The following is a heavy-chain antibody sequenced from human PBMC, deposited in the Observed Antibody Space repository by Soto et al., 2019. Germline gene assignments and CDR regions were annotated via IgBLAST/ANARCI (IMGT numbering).Heavy chain of an antibody. CDR3: AMDYCSSTSCYRDY. CDR1: GGTFSSYT. D-gene: IGHD2-2*02. J-gene: IGHJ4*02. V-gene: IGHV1-69*02. Sequence: QVQLVQSGAEVKKPGSSVKVSCKASGGTFSSYTITWVRQAPGQGLEWMGRIIPILGIANYAQKFQGRVTITADKATSTAYMELSSLRSEDTAVYYCAMDYCSSTSCYRDYWGQGTLVTVSS. CDR2: IIPILGIA.